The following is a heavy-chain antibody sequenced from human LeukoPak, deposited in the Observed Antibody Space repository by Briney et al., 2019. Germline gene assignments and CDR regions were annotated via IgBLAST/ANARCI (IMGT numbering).Heavy chain of an antibody. Sequence: GGSLRLSCAASGFTFSSYAMSWVRQAPGKGLEWVSAISGSGGSTYYADSVKGRFTISRDNSKNTLYLQMNSLRAEDTAVYYCAKGTYYDFWSGYTSFDYWGRGTLVTVSS. CDR2: ISGSGGST. CDR3: AKGTYYDFWSGYTSFDY. V-gene: IGHV3-23*01. J-gene: IGHJ4*02. D-gene: IGHD3-3*01. CDR1: GFTFSSYA.